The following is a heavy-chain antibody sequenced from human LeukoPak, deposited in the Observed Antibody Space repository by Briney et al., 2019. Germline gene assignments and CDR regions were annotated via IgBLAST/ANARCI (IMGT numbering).Heavy chain of an antibody. CDR3: ARASGNWYFDL. CDR2: IYYSGST. J-gene: IGHJ2*01. CDR1: GGSISSSSYY. V-gene: IGHV4-31*03. Sequence: SETLSLTCTVSGGSISSSSYYWGWIRQHPGKGLEWVGYIYYSGSTYYNPSLKSRVTISVDTSKNQFSLKLSSVTAADTAVYYCARASGNWYFDLWGRGTLVTVSS.